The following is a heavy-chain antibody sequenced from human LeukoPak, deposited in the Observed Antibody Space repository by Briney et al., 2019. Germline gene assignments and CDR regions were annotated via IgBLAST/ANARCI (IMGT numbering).Heavy chain of an antibody. CDR1: GFTFSSYA. J-gene: IGHJ6*02. V-gene: IGHV3-23*01. Sequence: PGGSLRLSCAASGFTFSSYAMSWVRQAPGKGLEWVSAISGSGGSTYYADSMKGRFTISRDNSKNTLYLQMNSLRAEDTAVYYCAKAQSPKPYYYYGMDVWGQGTTVTVSS. CDR3: AKAQSPKPYYYYGMDV. CDR2: ISGSGGST.